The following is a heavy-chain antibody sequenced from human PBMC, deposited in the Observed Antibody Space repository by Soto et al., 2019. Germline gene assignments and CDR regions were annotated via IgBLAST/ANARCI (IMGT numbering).Heavy chain of an antibody. CDR3: AISSIAARLSGMDV. D-gene: IGHD6-6*01. J-gene: IGHJ6*02. Sequence: ASVKVSCKASEYTFTGYNLHWVRQAPGQGLEWMGWINPNSGSTTYAPKFQGRVTMTRDTSISTAYMELSGLRSDDTAMYYCAISSIAARLSGMDVWGQGTTVTVS. CDR1: EYTFTGYN. V-gene: IGHV1-2*02. CDR2: INPNSGST.